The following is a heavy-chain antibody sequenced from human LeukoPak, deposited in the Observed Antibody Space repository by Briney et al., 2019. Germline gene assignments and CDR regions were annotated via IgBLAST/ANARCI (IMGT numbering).Heavy chain of an antibody. Sequence: GGSLRLSCAASGFTFSSYWMSWVRQAPGKGLEWVANIKKDGSEKYYVDSVKGRFTISKDNAKTSLYLQMNSLRVEDTALYYCARGLSGVTGYTYGRGIDYWGQGTLVTVSS. CDR3: ARGLSGVTGYTYGRGIDY. CDR2: IKKDGSEK. D-gene: IGHD5-18*01. CDR1: GFTFSSYW. J-gene: IGHJ4*02. V-gene: IGHV3-7*01.